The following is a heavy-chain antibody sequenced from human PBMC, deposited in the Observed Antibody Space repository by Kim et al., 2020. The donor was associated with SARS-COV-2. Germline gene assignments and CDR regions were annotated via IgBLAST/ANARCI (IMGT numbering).Heavy chain of an antibody. V-gene: IGHV3-13*01. Sequence: GGSLRLSCAASGFTFSSYDMHWVRQATGKGLEWVSAIGTAGDTYYPGSVKGRFTISRENAKNSLYLQMNSLRAGDTAVYYCARGNWNYSRHYYYYYMDGWGEGTTVTVSS. D-gene: IGHD1-7*01. CDR1: GFTFSSYD. CDR2: IGTAGDT. CDR3: ARGNWNYSRHYYYYYMDG. J-gene: IGHJ6*03.